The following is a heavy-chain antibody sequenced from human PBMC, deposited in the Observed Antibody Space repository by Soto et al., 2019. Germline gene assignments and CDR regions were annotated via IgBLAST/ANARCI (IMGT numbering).Heavy chain of an antibody. CDR1: GGSIGSYY. CDR2: IYYTGSA. V-gene: IGHV4-59*12. D-gene: IGHD6-13*01. CDR3: ARDPRAYSSIYGMDV. Sequence: SETLSLTCTVFGGSIGSYYWSWIRQPPGKGLEWIGYIYYTGSANYNPSLKSRVTISIDTSKNQFSLKLSSVTAADTAVYYCARDPRAYSSIYGMDVWGQGTTVTVSS. J-gene: IGHJ6*02.